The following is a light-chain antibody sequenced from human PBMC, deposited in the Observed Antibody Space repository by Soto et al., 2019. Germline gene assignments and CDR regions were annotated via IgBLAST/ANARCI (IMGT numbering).Light chain of an antibody. CDR1: QIISSR. CDR3: QPYVSYSWT. Sequence: DIQMNQSPSTLSASVGDRVTITCRASQIISSRLALYQQKPGKVPKLLIYKASSLESGVPSRFSGSGSGTEFTLTIISLQHNDISTYSCQPYVSYSWTFGQGPKTEI. V-gene: IGKV1-5*03. CDR2: KAS. J-gene: IGKJ1*01.